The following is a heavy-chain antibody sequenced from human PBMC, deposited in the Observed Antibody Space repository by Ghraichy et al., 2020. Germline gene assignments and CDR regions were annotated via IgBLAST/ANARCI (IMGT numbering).Heavy chain of an antibody. V-gene: IGHV3-11*01. CDR3: ARNTVGFQGVIMGLFVY. D-gene: IGHD3-10*01. CDR2: ISSSGSTI. Sequence: GGSLRLSCAASGFTFSDYYMSWIRQAPGKGLEWVSYISSSGSTIYYADSVKGRFTISRDNAKNSLYLQMNSLRAEDTAVDYCARNTVGFQGVIMGLFVYWGQGTLVTVSS. CDR1: GFTFSDYY. J-gene: IGHJ4*02.